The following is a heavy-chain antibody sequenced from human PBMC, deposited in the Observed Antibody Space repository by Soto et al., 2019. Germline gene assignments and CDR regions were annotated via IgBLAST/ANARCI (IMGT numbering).Heavy chain of an antibody. CDR3: ARGDFYDSSGYYYYGMDV. J-gene: IGHJ6*02. D-gene: IGHD3-22*01. CDR2: ISYDGSNK. CDR1: GFTFSSYG. Sequence: GGSLRLSCAASGFTFSSYGMHWVRQAPGKGLEWVAVISYDGSNKYYADSVKGRFTISRDNSKNTLYLQMNSLRAEDTAVYYCARGDFYDSSGYYYYGMDVWGQGTTVTVSS. V-gene: IGHV3-30*03.